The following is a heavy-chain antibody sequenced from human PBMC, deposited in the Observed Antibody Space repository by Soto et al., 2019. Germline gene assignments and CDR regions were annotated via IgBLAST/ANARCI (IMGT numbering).Heavy chain of an antibody. Sequence: QVQLVQSGAEVKKPGASVKVSCKASGYTFTSYGISWVRQAPGQGLEWMGWISAYNGNTNYAQKLQGRVTMTTDTSPRTAYMELRSLRSDDRAVYCWARGVRIPRYSCGCMDVWAQGTTVTVSS. CDR3: ARGVRIPRYSCGCMDV. D-gene: IGHD5-18*01. CDR2: ISAYNGNT. J-gene: IGHJ6*02. CDR1: GYTFTSYG. V-gene: IGHV1-18*04.